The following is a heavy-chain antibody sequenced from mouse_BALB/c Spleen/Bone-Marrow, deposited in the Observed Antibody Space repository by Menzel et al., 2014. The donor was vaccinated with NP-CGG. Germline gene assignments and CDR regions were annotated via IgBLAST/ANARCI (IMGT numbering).Heavy chain of an antibody. V-gene: IGHV7-3*02. CDR3: ARDRNYDSNWYIEV. CDR1: GFTFTDYY. J-gene: IGHJ1*03. Sequence: DVKLVESGGGLVQPGGSLRLSCATSGFTFTDYYMSWVRQPPGKALEWLGFIRNKANGYTTEYSASVKGRFTISRDNSQSILYLQMNILRTEDGATYYCARDRNYDSNWYIEVKGTGTTVTESS. D-gene: IGHD1-1*01. CDR2: IRNKANGYTT.